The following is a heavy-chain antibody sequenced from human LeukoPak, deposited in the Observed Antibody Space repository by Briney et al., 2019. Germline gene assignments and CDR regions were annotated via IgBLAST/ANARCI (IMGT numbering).Heavy chain of an antibody. Sequence: HTGGSLRLSCAASGFTFSSYAMSWVRQAPGKGLEWVSAISGSGGSTYYADSVKGRFTISRDNSKNTLYLQMNSLRAEDTAVYYCAKAGKGYCSGGSCWTPSDYWGQGTLVTVSS. CDR2: ISGSGGST. CDR3: AKAGKGYCSGGSCWTPSDY. D-gene: IGHD2-15*01. CDR1: GFTFSSYA. V-gene: IGHV3-23*01. J-gene: IGHJ4*02.